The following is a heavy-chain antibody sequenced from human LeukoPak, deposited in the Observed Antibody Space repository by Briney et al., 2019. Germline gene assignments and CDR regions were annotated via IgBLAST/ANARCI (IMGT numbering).Heavy chain of an antibody. CDR2: ISFDESNK. V-gene: IGHV3-30-3*01. Sequence: GGSLRLSCTASGFAFSNYAMHWVRQAPGKGLEWVALISFDESNKQYADSVKGRFTISRDNSKNTLYLQINSLRVEDTAVYYCARDHPPEDVWGQGTTVTVS. J-gene: IGHJ6*02. CDR1: GFAFSNYA. CDR3: ARDHPPEDV.